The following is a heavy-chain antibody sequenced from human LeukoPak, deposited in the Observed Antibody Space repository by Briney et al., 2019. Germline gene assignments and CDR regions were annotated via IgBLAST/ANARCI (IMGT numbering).Heavy chain of an antibody. D-gene: IGHD6-19*01. CDR3: AIDRYSSGWYTFDY. V-gene: IGHV3-23*01. J-gene: IGHJ4*02. CDR2: ISGSGGST. Sequence: GGSLRLSCAASGFTFSSYAMSWVRQAPGKGLEWVSAISGSGGSTYYADSVKGRFTISRDNAKNSLDLQMNSLRAEDTAVYYCAIDRYSSGWYTFDYWGQGTLVTVSS. CDR1: GFTFSSYA.